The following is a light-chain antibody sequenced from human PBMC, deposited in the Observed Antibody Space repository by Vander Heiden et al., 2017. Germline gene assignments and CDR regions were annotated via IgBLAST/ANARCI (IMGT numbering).Light chain of an antibody. CDR2: GNS. V-gene: IGLV1-40*01. J-gene: IGLJ3*02. CDR3: QASDSSLSGGV. CDR1: SSNIGAGYD. Sequence: QSVLTQPPSVSGAPGQRVTISCTGSSSNIGAGYDVHWYQQLPGTAPKLLIYGNSNRPSGVPDRFSGSKSGTSDSLAINGLQAEDEAEYYCQASDSSLSGGVFGGGTKLTVL.